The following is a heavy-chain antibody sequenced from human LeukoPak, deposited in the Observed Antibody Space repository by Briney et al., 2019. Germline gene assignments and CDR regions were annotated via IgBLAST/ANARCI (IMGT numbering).Heavy chain of an antibody. D-gene: IGHD3-10*01. V-gene: IGHV4-39*01. J-gene: IGHJ6*03. CDR3: ARQLYTSGSYYAPIDV. Sequence: SETLSLTCTVSGGSISSSTYFWGWIRQPPGKGLEWIASIHSTGSMYFNPSLESRVTIPIDTSNKQFSVKLTSVTAADTALYFCARQLYTSGSYYAPIDVWGKGTTVTISS. CDR2: IHSTGSM. CDR1: GGSISSSTYF.